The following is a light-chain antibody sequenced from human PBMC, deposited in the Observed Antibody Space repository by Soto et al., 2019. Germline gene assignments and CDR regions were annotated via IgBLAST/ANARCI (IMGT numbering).Light chain of an antibody. V-gene: IGKV1-9*01. CDR3: QQLNSYPRT. CDR2: AAY. CDR1: QGISSY. J-gene: IGKJ2*01. Sequence: DIQLTQSPSFLSASVGDRVTITCRASQGISSYLAWYQQKPGKAPKHLIYAAYTLHTRVRSRFSGCRSGTKFTLTVSSMQPEDFATYYCQQLNSYPRTFGQGTKLEIK.